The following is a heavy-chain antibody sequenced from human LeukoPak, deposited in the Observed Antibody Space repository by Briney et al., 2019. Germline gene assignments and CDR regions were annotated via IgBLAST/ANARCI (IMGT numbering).Heavy chain of an antibody. CDR2: IIPILGIA. Sequence: ASVKVSCKASGGTFSSYTISWVRQAPGHGLEWMGRIIPILGIANYAQKFQGRVTITADKSTSTAYMELSSLRSEDTAVYYCARGGYIAAPLDYWGQGTLVTVSS. V-gene: IGHV1-69*02. CDR1: GGTFSSYT. D-gene: IGHD6-13*01. CDR3: ARGGYIAAPLDY. J-gene: IGHJ4*02.